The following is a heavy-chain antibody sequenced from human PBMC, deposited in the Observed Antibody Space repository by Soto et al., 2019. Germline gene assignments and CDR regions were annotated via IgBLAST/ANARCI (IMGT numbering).Heavy chain of an antibody. J-gene: IGHJ4*02. CDR2: IYYSGST. V-gene: IGHV4-31*03. CDR1: GGSISSGGYY. Sequence: QVQLQESGPGLVKPSQTLSLTCTVSGGSISSGGYYWSWIRQHPGKGLEWIGYIYYSGSTYYNPSLKSRVTXSXDXXKNQFSLKLSSVTAADTAVYYCARDDCSGGSCYYYWGQGTLVTVSS. D-gene: IGHD2-15*01. CDR3: ARDDCSGGSCYYY.